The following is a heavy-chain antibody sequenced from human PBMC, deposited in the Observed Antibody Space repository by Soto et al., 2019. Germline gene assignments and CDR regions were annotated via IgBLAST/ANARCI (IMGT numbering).Heavy chain of an antibody. D-gene: IGHD4-17*01. J-gene: IGHJ4*02. CDR3: ANYPTTVTSDY. Sequence: SETLSLTXTVSGGSVSSGSYYWSWIRQPPGKGLEWIGYIYYSGSTNYNPSLKSRVTISVDTSKNQFSLKLSSVTAADTAVYYCANYPTTVTSDYWGQGTLVTVSS. CDR2: IYYSGST. V-gene: IGHV4-61*01. CDR1: GGSVSSGSYY.